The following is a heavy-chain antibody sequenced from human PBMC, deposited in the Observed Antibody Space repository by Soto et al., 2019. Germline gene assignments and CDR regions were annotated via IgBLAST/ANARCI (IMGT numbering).Heavy chain of an antibody. D-gene: IGHD3-16*02. V-gene: IGHV3-23*01. J-gene: IGHJ4*02. CDR1: GFTFSSYA. CDR2: ISGSGGST. Sequence: EVQLLESGGGLVQPGGSLRLSCAASGFTFSSYAMSWVRQAPGKGLEWVSAISGSGGSTYYADSVKGRFTISRDNSKNTLYLQMNSLRAEDTAVYYCARRMITFGGVIVYFDYWVQGTLVTVSS. CDR3: ARRMITFGGVIVYFDY.